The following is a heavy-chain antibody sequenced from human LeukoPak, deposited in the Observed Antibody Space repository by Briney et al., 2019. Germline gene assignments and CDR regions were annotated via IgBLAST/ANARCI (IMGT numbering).Heavy chain of an antibody. D-gene: IGHD2-2*01. CDR1: GGTFSSYA. CDR2: IIPIFGTA. V-gene: IGHV1-69*13. J-gene: IGHJ4*02. Sequence: SVKVSCKASGGTFSSYAISWVRQAPGQRLEWMGGIIPIFGTANYAQKFQGRVTITADESTSTAYMELSSLRSEDTAVYYCARVLGIVVPAAPPDYYFDYWGQGTLVTVSS. CDR3: ARVLGIVVPAAPPDYYFDY.